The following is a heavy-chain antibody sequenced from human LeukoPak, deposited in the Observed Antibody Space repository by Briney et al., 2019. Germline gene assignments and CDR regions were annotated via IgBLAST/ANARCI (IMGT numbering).Heavy chain of an antibody. V-gene: IGHV4-59*01. J-gene: IGHJ4*02. Sequence: SETLSLTCTVSGGSISSYYWSWIRQPPGKGLEWIGYIYYSGSTNYNPSLKSRVTISVDTSKNQFSLKLSSVTAADTAVYYCASGSPRDLYSSSSLYDYWGQGTLVTVSS. CDR2: IYYSGST. D-gene: IGHD6-6*01. CDR1: GGSISSYY. CDR3: ASGSPRDLYSSSSLYDY.